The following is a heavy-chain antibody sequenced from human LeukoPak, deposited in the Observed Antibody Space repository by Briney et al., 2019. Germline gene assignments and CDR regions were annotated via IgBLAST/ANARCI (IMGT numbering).Heavy chain of an antibody. CDR3: ARDGRYCSGGSCWFDP. Sequence: ASVKVSCKASGYTFTGYYMHWVRQAPGQGLEWMGWINPNSGGTNYAQKLQGRVTMTRDTSISTAYMELSRLRSDDTAVYYCARDGRYCSGGSCWFDPWGQGTLVTVSS. CDR1: GYTFTGYY. CDR2: INPNSGGT. J-gene: IGHJ5*02. V-gene: IGHV1-2*02. D-gene: IGHD2-15*01.